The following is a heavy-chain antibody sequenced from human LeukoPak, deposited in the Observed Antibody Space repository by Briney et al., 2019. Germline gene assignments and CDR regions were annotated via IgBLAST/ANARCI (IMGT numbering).Heavy chain of an antibody. CDR1: GFTFSTYA. Sequence: GGSLRLSCVVSGFTFSTYAMSWVRQAPGKGLEWVANIKQDGSEKNYVDSVKGRFIISRDNAKNSLYLQMNTLRADDTAVYYCARDGFGTGSNWGQGTLVTVSS. CDR2: IKQDGSEK. D-gene: IGHD3-16*01. J-gene: IGHJ4*02. V-gene: IGHV3-7*03. CDR3: ARDGFGTGSN.